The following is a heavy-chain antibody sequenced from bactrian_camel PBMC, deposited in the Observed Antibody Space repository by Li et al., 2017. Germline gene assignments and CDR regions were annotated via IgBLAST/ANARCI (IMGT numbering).Heavy chain of an antibody. CDR3: AANNPGLFGS. D-gene: IGHD3*01. J-gene: IGHJ6*01. CDR2: INSDGIVSDGGST. Sequence: VQLVESGGGSVQAGGSLKLSCAASGFTFSSDAMNWVRQAPGKGLEWVSAINSDGIVSDGGSTYYADSVKGRFTISRDDVKNTPYLQMNSLKSDDTAVYYWAANNPGLFGSWGQGTQVTVS. CDR1: GFTFSSDA. V-gene: IGHV3S31*01.